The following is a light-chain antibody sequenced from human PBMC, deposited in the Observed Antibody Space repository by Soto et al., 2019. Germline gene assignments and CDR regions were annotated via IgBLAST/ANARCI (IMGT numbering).Light chain of an antibody. V-gene: IGLV1-51*01. CDR3: ATWDRSLTGEV. CDR2: DSN. J-gene: IGLJ2*01. CDR1: SSNIGNNY. Sequence: QSVLTQPPSVSAAPGQKVTIYCSGSSSNIGNNYVSWFQQLPGAAPKLLIYDSNKRPSRIPDRSCGSNSGTSATLDITGLQTGDEADYYCATWDRSLTGEVFGGGTKLTVL.